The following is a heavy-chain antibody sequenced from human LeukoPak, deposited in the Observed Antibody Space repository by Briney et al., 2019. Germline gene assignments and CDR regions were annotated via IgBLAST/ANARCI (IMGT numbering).Heavy chain of an antibody. CDR3: ARDPTTVTSGYFDY. V-gene: IGHV3-21*01. J-gene: IGHJ4*02. CDR1: GFTFSSYE. CDR2: ISSSSSYI. D-gene: IGHD4-17*01. Sequence: PGGSLRLSCAASGFTFSSYEMNWVRQAPGKGLEWVSSISSSSSYIYYADSVKGRFTISRDNAKNSLYLQMNSLRAEDTAVYYCARDPTTVTSGYFDYWGQGTLVTVSS.